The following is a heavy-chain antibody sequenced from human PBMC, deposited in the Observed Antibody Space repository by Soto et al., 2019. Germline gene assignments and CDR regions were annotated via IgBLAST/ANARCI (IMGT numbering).Heavy chain of an antibody. D-gene: IGHD6-13*01. Sequence: SVKVSCKASGGTFSSYAISWVRQAPGQGLEWMGGNIPIFGTANYAQKFQGRVTITADKSTSTAYMELSSLRSEDTAVYYCARKGVAAAGTMSFYYYYYGMDVWGQGTTVTVSS. CDR3: ARKGVAAAGTMSFYYYYYGMDV. CDR2: NIPIFGTA. J-gene: IGHJ6*02. CDR1: GGTFSSYA. V-gene: IGHV1-69*06.